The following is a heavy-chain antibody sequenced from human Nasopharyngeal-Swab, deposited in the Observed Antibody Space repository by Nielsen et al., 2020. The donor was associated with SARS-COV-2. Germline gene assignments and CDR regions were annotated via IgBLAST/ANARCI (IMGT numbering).Heavy chain of an antibody. Sequence: SLKISCVASGFTFENYAMHWVRQPPGKGLEWVSGITWNSGNKGYAESVQGRFTISRDNAKNSLYLQMNSLRAEDTAFYYCAKARRTDTYGYECFDSWGQGTLATVSS. CDR2: ITWNSGNK. D-gene: IGHD5-18*01. J-gene: IGHJ4*02. CDR3: AKARRTDTYGYECFDS. CDR1: GFTFENYA. V-gene: IGHV3-9*01.